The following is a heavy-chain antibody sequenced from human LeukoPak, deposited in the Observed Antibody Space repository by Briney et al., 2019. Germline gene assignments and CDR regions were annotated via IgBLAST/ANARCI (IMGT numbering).Heavy chain of an antibody. Sequence: PGGSLRLSCAASGFTFSSYGIHWVRQAPDKGLEWVALIRSDGSNKYYADSVKGRFTISRDNSKNTLNLQMNSLRAEDTAVYYCAKDLAYCTGGSCYLWGQGTLVTVSS. J-gene: IGHJ4*02. V-gene: IGHV3-30*02. CDR2: IRSDGSNK. CDR1: GFTFSSYG. CDR3: AKDLAYCTGGSCYL. D-gene: IGHD2-15*01.